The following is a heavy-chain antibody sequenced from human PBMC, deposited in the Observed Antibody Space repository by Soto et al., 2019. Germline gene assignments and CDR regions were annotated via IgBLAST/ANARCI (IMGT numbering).Heavy chain of an antibody. D-gene: IGHD4-17*01. CDR2: IIPILGIA. Sequence: QVQLVQSGAEVKKPGSSVKVSCKASGGTFSSYTISWVRQAPGQGLEWMGRIIPILGIANYAQKFQGRVTITADKSTSTAYMELSSLRSEDTAVYYCARELVRTTVTTSNYYDYGMDVWGQGTTVTVSS. J-gene: IGHJ6*02. CDR1: GGTFSSYT. V-gene: IGHV1-69*08. CDR3: ARELVRTTVTTSNYYDYGMDV.